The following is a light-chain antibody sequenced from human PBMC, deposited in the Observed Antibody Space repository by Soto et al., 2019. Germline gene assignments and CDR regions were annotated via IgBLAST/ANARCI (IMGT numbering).Light chain of an antibody. CDR1: QSVSSNY. CDR2: GAS. Sequence: EIVLTQSPGTLSLSPGERATLTCRASQSVSSNYLNWYQQKPGQAPRLLIYGASIRATGVPDRFSGSGSGTDFTLTIRRLEPEDFAVYYCQQYGSSPCTFGQGTKLEIK. CDR3: QQYGSSPCT. V-gene: IGKV3-20*01. J-gene: IGKJ2*02.